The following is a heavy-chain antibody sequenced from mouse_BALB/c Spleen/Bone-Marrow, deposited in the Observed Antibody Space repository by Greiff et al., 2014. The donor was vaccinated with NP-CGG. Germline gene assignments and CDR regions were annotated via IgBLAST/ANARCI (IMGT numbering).Heavy chain of an antibody. CDR3: ARGGNFDY. CDR1: GYTFTSYT. Sequence: ESGAELARPGASVKMSCEASGYTFTSYTMHWVKQRPGQGLEWIGYINPSSGYTNYNQKFKDKATLTADKSSSTAYMQLSSLTSEDSAVYYCARGGNFDYWGQGTTLTVSS. CDR2: INPSSGYT. V-gene: IGHV1-4*01. J-gene: IGHJ2*01. D-gene: IGHD1-1*01.